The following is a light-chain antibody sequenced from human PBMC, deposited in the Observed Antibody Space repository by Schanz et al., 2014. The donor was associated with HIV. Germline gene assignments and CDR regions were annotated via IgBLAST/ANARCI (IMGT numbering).Light chain of an antibody. CDR2: GAS. V-gene: IGKV3-20*01. J-gene: IGKJ1*01. CDR3: QQYDSPPWA. CDR1: QSLGSNF. Sequence: VLTQSPGTLSLSPGERATLSCRASQSLGSNFVAWYQQKPGQAPRLLIFGASNRATGVPDRFIGSESGTDFTLTISSMEPEDYAVYYCQQYDSPPWAFGQGTKVEVK.